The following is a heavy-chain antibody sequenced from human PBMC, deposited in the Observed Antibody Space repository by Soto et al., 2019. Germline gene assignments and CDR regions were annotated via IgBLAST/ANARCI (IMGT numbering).Heavy chain of an antibody. Sequence: PGESLKISCKGSGYSFTSYWIGWVRQMPGKGLEWMGIIYPGDSDTRYSPSFQGQVTISADKSISTAYLQWSSLKASDTAMYYCARGESYDFWSGYSLNWFDPWGQGTLVTVSS. CDR1: GYSFTSYW. J-gene: IGHJ5*02. D-gene: IGHD3-3*01. CDR3: ARGESYDFWSGYSLNWFDP. CDR2: IYPGDSDT. V-gene: IGHV5-51*01.